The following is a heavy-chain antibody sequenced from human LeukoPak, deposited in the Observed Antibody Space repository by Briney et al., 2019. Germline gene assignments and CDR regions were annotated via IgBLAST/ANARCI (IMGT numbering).Heavy chain of an antibody. CDR3: ARHSYYYGSGSYHFNWFDP. V-gene: IGHV4-39*01. CDR2: IYYSGST. Sequence: SETLSLTCTVSGGSISSSSYYWGWIRQPPGKGLEWIGSIYYSGSTYYNPSLKSRVTISVDTSKNQFSLKLSSVTAADTAVYYCARHSYYYGSGSYHFNWFDPWGQGTLVTVSS. J-gene: IGHJ5*02. CDR1: GGSISSSSYY. D-gene: IGHD3-10*01.